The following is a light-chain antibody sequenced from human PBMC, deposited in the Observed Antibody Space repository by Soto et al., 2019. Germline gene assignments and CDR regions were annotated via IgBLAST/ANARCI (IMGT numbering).Light chain of an antibody. CDR1: TYTIGNNY. J-gene: IGLJ3*02. Sequence: QSVLTQPPSVSAAPGQKVTISCSGSTYTIGNNYVSWYQQFPGTAPKLLIYDNNKRPSGIPDRFSGSKSGTSATLVITGLQTGDEADYYCATWDSSVAARGVFGGGTKVTVL. V-gene: IGLV1-51*01. CDR2: DNN. CDR3: ATWDSSVAARGV.